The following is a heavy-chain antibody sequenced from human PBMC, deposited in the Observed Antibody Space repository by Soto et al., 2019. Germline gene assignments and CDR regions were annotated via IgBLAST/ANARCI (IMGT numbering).Heavy chain of an antibody. V-gene: IGHV3-30*02. CDR1: SFTFRNYG. CDR2: IQYDGSKK. J-gene: IGHJ5*01. Sequence: PGGSRSVSCYASSFTFRNYGMHCLLQTPFKGLEWVAGIQYDGSKKYYAESVKGRFTISRDNSKNTLYLEIDSLRAEDTAVYYCAKDLEVVGANRWGYDSWGQGTLVTVSS. D-gene: IGHD1-26*01. CDR3: AKDLEVVGANRWGYDS.